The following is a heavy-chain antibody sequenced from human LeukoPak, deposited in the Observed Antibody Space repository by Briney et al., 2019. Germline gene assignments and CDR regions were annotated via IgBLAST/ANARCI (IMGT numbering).Heavy chain of an antibody. Sequence: GSLRRSCAASGFDFSDFYRTWIRHPPGNGLKWIGSIYYSGSNNDNPSLKSRVTISVDTSKNQFSLKLSSVTAADTAVYYCARHLANVRWGVNPRWFDTWGQGTLVTVSS. CDR2: IYYSGSN. V-gene: IGHV4-34*01. CDR3: ARHLANVRWGVNPRWFDT. CDR1: GFDFSDFY. D-gene: IGHD3-10*02. J-gene: IGHJ5*02.